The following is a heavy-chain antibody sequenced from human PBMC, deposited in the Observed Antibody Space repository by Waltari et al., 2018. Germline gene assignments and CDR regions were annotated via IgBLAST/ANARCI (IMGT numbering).Heavy chain of an antibody. CDR3: ARGRGVDY. CDR2: IKHDGSER. CDR1: GFTFGSYW. Sequence: EVQLVESGGDLGQPGGSLRLSCAAAGFTFGSYWVSWVRQAPGKGLEWVANIKHDGSERYFVDSVKGRFTISRDNAKHSLSLQMNSLRAEDTAVYFCARGRGVDYWGQGTLVTVSS. J-gene: IGHJ4*01. V-gene: IGHV3-7*04.